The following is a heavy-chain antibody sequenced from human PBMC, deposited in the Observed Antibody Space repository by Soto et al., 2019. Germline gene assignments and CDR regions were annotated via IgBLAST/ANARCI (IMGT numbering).Heavy chain of an antibody. CDR1: GFTFSSYG. D-gene: IGHD1-1*01. CDR3: AREHRWNNYYYYYGMDV. Sequence: QVQLVESGGGVVQPGRSLRLSCAASGFTFSSYGTHWVRQAPGKGLEWVAVIWYDGSNKYYADSVKGRFTISRDNSKNTLYLQMNSLRAEDTAVYYCAREHRWNNYYYYYGMDVWGQGTTVTVSS. V-gene: IGHV3-33*01. CDR2: IWYDGSNK. J-gene: IGHJ6*02.